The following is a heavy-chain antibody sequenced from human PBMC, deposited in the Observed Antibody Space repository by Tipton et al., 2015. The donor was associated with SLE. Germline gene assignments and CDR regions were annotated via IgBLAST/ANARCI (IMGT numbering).Heavy chain of an antibody. Sequence: QSGAEVKKPGASVKVSCKASGYTFTSYGISWVRQAPGQGLEWVGMINPSGGTTTYAQKFQGRVIMTTDTSTSTVFMELSSLRSGDAAVYYCARSRRGSSLDYWGQGTLVTVSS. CDR2: INPSGGTT. D-gene: IGHD3-10*01. J-gene: IGHJ4*02. CDR3: ARSRRGSSLDY. CDR1: GYTFTSYG. V-gene: IGHV1-46*01.